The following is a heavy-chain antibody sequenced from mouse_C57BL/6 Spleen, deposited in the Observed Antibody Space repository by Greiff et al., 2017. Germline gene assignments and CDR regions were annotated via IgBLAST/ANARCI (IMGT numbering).Heavy chain of an antibody. J-gene: IGHJ4*01. CDR3: TRDRVLWRDAMDY. Sequence: EVKLVESGEGLVKPGGSLKLSCAASGFTFSSYAMSWVRQTPEKRLEWVAYISSGGDYIYYADTVKGRFTISRDNARNTLYLQMSSLKSEDTAMYYCTRDRVLWRDAMDYWGQGTSVTVSS. D-gene: IGHD1-1*02. CDR2: ISSGGDYI. V-gene: IGHV5-9-1*02. CDR1: GFTFSSYA.